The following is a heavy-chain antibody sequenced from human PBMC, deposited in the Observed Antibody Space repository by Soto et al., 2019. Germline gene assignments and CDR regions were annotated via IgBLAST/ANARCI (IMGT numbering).Heavy chain of an antibody. J-gene: IGHJ4*02. CDR2: IKSKTDGGTT. V-gene: IGHV3-15*07. D-gene: IGHD3-22*01. CDR3: TTDYYDSSGYLNFDY. CDR1: GFTFSNAW. Sequence: PGGSLRLSCAASGFTFSNAWTNWVRQAPGKGLEWVGRIKSKTDGGTTDYAAPVKGRLTISRDDSKNTLYLQMNSLKTEDTAVYYCTTDYYDSSGYLNFDYWGQGTLVTVSS.